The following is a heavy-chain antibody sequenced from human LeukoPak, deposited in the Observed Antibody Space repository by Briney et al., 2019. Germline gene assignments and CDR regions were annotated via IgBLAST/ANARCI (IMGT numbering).Heavy chain of an antibody. CDR2: INHSGGT. Sequence: SQTLSLTCTVSGGSISSGGYYWTWIRQPPGKGLEWIGEINHSGGTNYNPSLKSRVTISVDTSKNQFPLKLSSVTAADTAVYYCARDLGYYYDSSGYLDWGLGTLVTVSS. V-gene: IGHV4-39*06. D-gene: IGHD3-22*01. CDR3: ARDLGYYYDSSGYLD. CDR1: GGSISSGGYY. J-gene: IGHJ4*02.